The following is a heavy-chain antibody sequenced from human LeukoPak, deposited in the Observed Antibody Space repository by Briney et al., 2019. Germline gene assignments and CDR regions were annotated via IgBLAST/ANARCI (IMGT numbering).Heavy chain of an antibody. V-gene: IGHV3-23*01. J-gene: IGHJ3*02. CDR2: ISTSGGNT. CDR3: AKRLAAADTSSAFDI. D-gene: IGHD6-13*01. CDR1: GFTFSDYY. Sequence: GGSLRLSCAASGFTFSDYYMSWIRQAPGKGLEWVSLISTSGGNTYYADSVKGRFTISRDTPKNTLYLQMNSLRVEDTALYYCAKRLAAADTSSAFDIWGHGTMVTVSS.